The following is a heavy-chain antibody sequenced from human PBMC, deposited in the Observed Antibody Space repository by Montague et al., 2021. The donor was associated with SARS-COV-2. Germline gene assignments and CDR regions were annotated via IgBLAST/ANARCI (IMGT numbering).Heavy chain of an antibody. V-gene: IGHV4-38-2*01. CDR3: ARWYYGSGSYPH. Sequence: SETLSLTCSVSGYSISSGYYWGWIRQPSGKGLEWIGNIYHSGGTYYSPSLKSRVTVSVDTSKNQFSLRLSSVTAADTAVYYCARWYYGSGSYPHWGQGTLVTVSS. CDR2: IYHSGGT. J-gene: IGHJ4*02. CDR1: GYSISSGYY. D-gene: IGHD3-10*01.